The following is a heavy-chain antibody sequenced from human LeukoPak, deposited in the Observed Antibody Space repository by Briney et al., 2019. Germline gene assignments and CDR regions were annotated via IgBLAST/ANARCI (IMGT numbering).Heavy chain of an antibody. CDR1: GSTVTGYY. CDR2: INPSSCGT. J-gene: IGHJ5*02. V-gene: IGHV1-2*02. Sequence: ASGKLSCKASGSTVTGYYMHVVRRAPGRGLEWRGWINPSSCGTNYAQTFQGRVTMTRDTSISTAYMELSRLRSDDTAVYSCARDTIVVVPAAGRTINWFDPWGQGTLVTVSS. D-gene: IGHD2-2*01. CDR3: ARDTIVVVPAAGRTINWFDP.